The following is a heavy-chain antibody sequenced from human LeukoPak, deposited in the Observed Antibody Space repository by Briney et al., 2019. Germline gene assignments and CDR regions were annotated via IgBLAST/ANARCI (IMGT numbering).Heavy chain of an antibody. D-gene: IGHD3-22*01. CDR2: IKQDGSEK. Sequence: GGSLRLSCAASRVTFSNYWMNWVRQAPGKGLEWVANIKQDGSEKNYVDSVKGRFTISRDNAKNSLYLQMNSLRAEDTAVYYCARLPEYYDSSGYFFWGQGTQVTVSS. CDR1: RVTFSNYW. V-gene: IGHV3-7*01. CDR3: ARLPEYYDSSGYFF. J-gene: IGHJ4*02.